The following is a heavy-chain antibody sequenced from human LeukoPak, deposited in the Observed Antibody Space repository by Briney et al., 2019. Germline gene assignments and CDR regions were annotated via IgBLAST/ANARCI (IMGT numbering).Heavy chain of an antibody. CDR1: GGTFSSYA. J-gene: IGHJ3*01. V-gene: IGHV1-69*06. CDR3: ASDPGGSSSWFRPFFDV. D-gene: IGHD6-13*01. Sequence: SVKVSCKASGGTFSSYAISWVRQAPGQGLKWMGGIIPIFGTANYAQKFQGRVTITADKSTSTAYMELSSLRSEDTAVYYCASDPGGSSSWFRPFFDVWGQGTMVTVSS. CDR2: IIPIFGTA.